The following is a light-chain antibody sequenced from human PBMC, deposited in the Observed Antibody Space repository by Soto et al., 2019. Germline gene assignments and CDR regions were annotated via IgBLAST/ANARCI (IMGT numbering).Light chain of an antibody. Sequence: QSVLTQPDSVSGSPGQSITISCSGSIXDVGSSGPVSWYQHHPGQVPKLIIYEGSRRPSGVSSRFSGSKTGNTASLTITGLQAEDEANYYCCSYVGARTYVFGTGTKVSLL. V-gene: IGLV2-23*01. CDR3: CSYVGARTYV. CDR1: IXDVGSSGP. J-gene: IGLJ1*01. CDR2: EGS.